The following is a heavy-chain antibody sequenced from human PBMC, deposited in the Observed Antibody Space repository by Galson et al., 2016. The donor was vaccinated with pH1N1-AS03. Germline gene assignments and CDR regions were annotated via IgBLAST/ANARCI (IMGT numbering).Heavy chain of an antibody. CDR3: ARGVVDCSGPACSGTLRFDP. V-gene: IGHV1-8*03. J-gene: IGHJ5*02. Sequence: SVKVSCKASGYTFTTYDINWVRQAPGQGLEWMGWMNPDSGNTGYAPSFQGSVTITRDTSLSTAYMALSSLRSEDTAVYYCARGVVDCSGPACSGTLRFDPWGQGTLVTVSS. D-gene: IGHD2-15*01. CDR2: MNPDSGNT. CDR1: GYTFTTYD.